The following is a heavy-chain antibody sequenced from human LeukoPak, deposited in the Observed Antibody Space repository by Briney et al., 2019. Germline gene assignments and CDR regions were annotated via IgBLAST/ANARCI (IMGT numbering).Heavy chain of an antibody. CDR1: GFTFSSFG. Sequence: PSGGSLRLSCAASGFTFSSFGMHWVRQAPGKGLEWVSYISSSGTTIYYADSVKGRFTISRDNTKNSLYLQMDSLRAEDTAVYYCARGFRAFDFWAQGTMVTVSS. V-gene: IGHV3-48*04. CDR3: ARGFRAFDF. CDR2: ISSSGTTI. J-gene: IGHJ3*01.